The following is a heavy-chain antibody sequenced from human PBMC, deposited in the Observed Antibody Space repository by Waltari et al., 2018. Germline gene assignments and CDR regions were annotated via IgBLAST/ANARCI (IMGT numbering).Heavy chain of an antibody. CDR1: GGSFTSYY. CDR2: SYYSGST. J-gene: IGHJ4*02. D-gene: IGHD3-22*01. Sequence: QVQLQESGPGLVQPSEHLSLTCTVSGGSFTSYYRSWIRQPPGKGLEWIGYSYYSGSTNYNPSLKSRVTISVDTSKNQFSLKLSSVTAADTAVYYCARDADYYDSSGFDYWGQGTLVTVSS. CDR3: ARDADYYDSSGFDY. V-gene: IGHV4-59*01.